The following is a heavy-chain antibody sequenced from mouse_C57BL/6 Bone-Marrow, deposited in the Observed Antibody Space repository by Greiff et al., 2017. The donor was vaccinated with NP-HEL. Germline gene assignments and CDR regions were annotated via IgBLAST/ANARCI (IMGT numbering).Heavy chain of an antibody. CDR3: ARNQGLRIPYFDY. Sequence: VQLQQPGAELVRPGTSVKLSCKASGYTFTSYWMHWVKQRPGQGLEWIGVIDPSDSYTNYNQKFKGKATLTVDTSSSTAYMQLSSLTSEDSAVYYCARNQGLRIPYFDYWGQGTTLTVSS. CDR1: GYTFTSYW. J-gene: IGHJ2*01. D-gene: IGHD2-4*01. CDR2: IDPSDSYT. V-gene: IGHV1-59*01.